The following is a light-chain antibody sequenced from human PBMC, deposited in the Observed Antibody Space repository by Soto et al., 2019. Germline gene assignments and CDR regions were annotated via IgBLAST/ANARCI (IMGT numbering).Light chain of an antibody. CDR1: QGIAPY. Sequence: DVQMTQSPSSLSASVGDRVTITCRASQGIAPYLAWFQQKPGKVHKLLIYAASTLQSGVPSRFSGSGSGTDFTLTISCMQPEDVATYYCHKYNSAHITFGGGTKVEIK. V-gene: IGKV1-27*01. CDR3: HKYNSAHIT. J-gene: IGKJ4*01. CDR2: AAS.